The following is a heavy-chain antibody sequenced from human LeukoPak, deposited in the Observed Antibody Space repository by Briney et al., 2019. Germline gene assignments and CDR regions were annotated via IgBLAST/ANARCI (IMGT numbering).Heavy chain of an antibody. CDR1: GGSFSGYY. V-gene: IGHV4-59*01. D-gene: IGHD5-18*01. J-gene: IGHJ6*03. CDR3: ARTTEGGYTYGYFYYYYMDV. Sequence: SETLSLTCAVYGGSFSGYYWSWIRQPPGKGLEWIGYIHYSGSTNYNPSLKSRVTISVDTSKNQFSLKLSSVTAADTAVYYCARTTEGGYTYGYFYYYYMDVWGKGTTVTVSS. CDR2: IHYSGST.